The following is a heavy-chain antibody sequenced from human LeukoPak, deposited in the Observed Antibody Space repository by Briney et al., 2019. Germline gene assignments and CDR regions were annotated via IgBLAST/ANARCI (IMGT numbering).Heavy chain of an antibody. CDR2: ISAYNGNT. D-gene: IGHD3-3*01. CDR3: ARVVGDFWSGYAKYYMDV. J-gene: IGHJ6*03. V-gene: IGHV1-18*01. CDR1: GYTFTSYG. Sequence: ASVKVSCKASGYTFTSYGISWVRQAPGQGLEWMGWISAYNGNTNYAQKLQGRVTMTTDPSTSTAYMELRSLRSDDTAVYYCARVVGDFWSGYAKYYMDVWGKGTTVTVSS.